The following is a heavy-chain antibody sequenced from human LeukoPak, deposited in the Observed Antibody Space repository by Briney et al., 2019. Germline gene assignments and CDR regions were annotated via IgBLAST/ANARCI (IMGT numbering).Heavy chain of an antibody. V-gene: IGHV4-34*01. CDR3: ARGIQLWSRGFLDY. Sequence: SETLSLTCAVYGGSFSGYYWSWIRQPPGKGLEWIGEINHSGSTNYNPSLKSRVTISVDTSKNQFSLKLSSVTAADTAVYYCARGIQLWSRGFLDYWGQGTLVTVSS. CDR2: INHSGST. CDR1: GGSFSGYY. J-gene: IGHJ4*02. D-gene: IGHD5-18*01.